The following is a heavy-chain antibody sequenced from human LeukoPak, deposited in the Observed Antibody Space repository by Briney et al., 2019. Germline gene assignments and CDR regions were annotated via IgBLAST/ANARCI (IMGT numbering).Heavy chain of an antibody. V-gene: IGHV5-51*01. CDR2: IYPGDSDA. D-gene: IGHD6-13*01. CDR3: ARVDSSSWCDY. CDR1: GYSFTSYW. Sequence: GESLKISCKGSGYSFTSYWIGWVRQMPGKGLEWIGIIYPGDSDARYSPSFQGQVTISADKSISTAYLQLSSLKASDTAMYYCARVDSSSWCDYWGQGTLVTVSS. J-gene: IGHJ4*02.